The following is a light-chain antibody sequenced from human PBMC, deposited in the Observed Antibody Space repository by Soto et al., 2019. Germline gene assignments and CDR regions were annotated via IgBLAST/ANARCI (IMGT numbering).Light chain of an antibody. CDR2: DAS. Sequence: EIVLTQSPATLSLSPGNRATLSCRASESVSRYLAWYQQKPGQAPRLLIYDASSRAAGIPARFSGSGSGTAFTLTITSLEPEDFAVYYCQQRSDWPSTFGGGTKVEIK. CDR3: QQRSDWPST. V-gene: IGKV3-11*01. CDR1: ESVSRY. J-gene: IGKJ4*01.